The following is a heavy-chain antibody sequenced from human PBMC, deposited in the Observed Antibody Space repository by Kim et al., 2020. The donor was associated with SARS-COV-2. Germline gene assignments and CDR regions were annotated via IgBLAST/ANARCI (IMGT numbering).Heavy chain of an antibody. CDR2: MSDNGDIV. CDR1: GFSFSDYY. D-gene: IGHD1-1*01. V-gene: IGHV3-11*04. J-gene: IGHJ5*02. Sequence: GGSLRLSCAASGFSFSDYYMSWVRQAPGKGREWIAYMSDNGDIVYYADSVKGRFTISRDNAERSLYLQMYGLRVDDTGLYYCVKGDVQQHLRSFNLRGHHGFGAWGQGTLVTVSS. CDR3: VKGDVQQHLRSFNLRGHHGFGA.